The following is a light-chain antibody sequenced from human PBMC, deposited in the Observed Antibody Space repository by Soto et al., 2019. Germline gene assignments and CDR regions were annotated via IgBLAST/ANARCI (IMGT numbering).Light chain of an antibody. V-gene: IGLV8-61*01. J-gene: IGLJ2*01. CDR3: VLYMGSGTVV. CDR2: STN. Sequence: QTVVTQEPSFSVSPGGTVTLTCGLSSGSVSTSYYPSWYQQTPGQAPRTLIYSTNTRSSGVPDRFSGSILRNKAAPTITRAQADDESYYCCVLYMGSGTVVFGGGTKVTVL. CDR1: SGSVSTSYY.